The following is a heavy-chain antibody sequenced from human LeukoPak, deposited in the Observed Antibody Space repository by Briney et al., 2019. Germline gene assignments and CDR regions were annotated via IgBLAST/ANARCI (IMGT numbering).Heavy chain of an antibody. V-gene: IGHV3-74*01. CDR3: ARDDGLAGTPFDY. CDR1: GFTFSSSW. D-gene: IGHD6-19*01. CDR2: INKDGSVT. Sequence: GGSLLLSSAASGFTFSSSWIHWVRQAPGKGLVWVSRINKDGSVTDYAESVKGRFTLSRDNSKSTLYLQMNSLRAEDTAVYHCARDDGLAGTPFDYWGQGAMVTVSS. J-gene: IGHJ4*02.